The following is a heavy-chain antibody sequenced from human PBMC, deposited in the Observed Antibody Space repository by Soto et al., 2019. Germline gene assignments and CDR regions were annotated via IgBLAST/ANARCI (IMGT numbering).Heavy chain of an antibody. CDR3: ATDSTTSYFGMDV. D-gene: IGHD2-2*01. CDR2: VNDSVST. J-gene: IGHJ6*02. V-gene: IGHV4-34*01. CDR1: GGSFTGNY. Sequence: SETLSLTCAVYGGSFTGNYRSWIRQPPGKGLEWIGEVNDSVSTNFNPSLKSRVTISVDTSKKQFTLKLTSVTAADTAVYYCATDSTTSYFGMDVWGHGTPVTVSS.